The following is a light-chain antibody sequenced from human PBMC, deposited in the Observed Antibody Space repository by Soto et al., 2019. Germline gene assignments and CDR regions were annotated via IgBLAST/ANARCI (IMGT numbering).Light chain of an antibody. CDR3: QQLNSHPRT. CDR1: HDITSY. Sequence: DIQMTQSPSSLSASVGDRVTITCQASHDITSYLNWYQHKPGKAPKLLIYDASILEAGVPSRFSGSGSGTEFTLTISSLQPEDFATYYCQQLNSHPRTFGQGTKLEIK. J-gene: IGKJ2*01. V-gene: IGKV1-33*01. CDR2: DAS.